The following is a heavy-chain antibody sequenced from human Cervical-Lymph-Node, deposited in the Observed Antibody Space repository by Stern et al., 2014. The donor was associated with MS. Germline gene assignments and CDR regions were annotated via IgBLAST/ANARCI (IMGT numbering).Heavy chain of an antibody. CDR1: GFSLTTSGVS. D-gene: IGHD1-1*01. V-gene: IGHV2-5*02. CDR3: AHRPMESLGRPFDY. Sequence: ESGPTLVKPTQTLTLTCTFSGFSLTTSGVSVGWIRQPPGKALEWLALTYCDAEKRYSPSLRSRLTITKDTSKNQVVLTMINLDPVDTATYYCAHRPMESLGRPFDYWGQGVLVTVSS. J-gene: IGHJ4*02. CDR2: TYCDAEK.